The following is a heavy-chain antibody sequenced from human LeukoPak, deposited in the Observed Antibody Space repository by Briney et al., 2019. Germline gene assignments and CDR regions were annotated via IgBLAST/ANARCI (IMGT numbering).Heavy chain of an antibody. CDR1: GFTFSSYW. D-gene: IGHD6-13*01. J-gene: IGHJ5*02. Sequence: AGGPLRLSCAASGFTFSSYWMSWVGQAPGKGLEWVANIKEDGSEKYYVDSVKGRFTISRDNAENSLYLQMNSLRAEDTAVYYCARRRTAVNNCFDPWGQGTLVTVSS. V-gene: IGHV3-7*01. CDR3: ARRRTAVNNCFDP. CDR2: IKEDGSEK.